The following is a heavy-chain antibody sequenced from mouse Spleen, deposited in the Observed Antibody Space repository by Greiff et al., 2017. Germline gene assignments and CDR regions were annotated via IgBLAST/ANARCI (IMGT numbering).Heavy chain of an antibody. V-gene: IGHV6-6*01. Sequence: EVKLMESGGGLVQPGGSMKLSCAASGFTFSDAWMDWVRQSPEKGLEWVAEIRNKANNHATYYAESVKGRFTISRDDSKSSVYLQMNSLRAEDTGIYYCTRQRGAHYAMDYWGQGTSVTVSS. CDR2: IRNKANNHAT. J-gene: IGHJ4*01. CDR1: GFTFSDAW. CDR3: TRQRGAHYAMDY.